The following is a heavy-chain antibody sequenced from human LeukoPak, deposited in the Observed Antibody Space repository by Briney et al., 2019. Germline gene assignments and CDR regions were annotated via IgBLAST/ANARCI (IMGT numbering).Heavy chain of an antibody. CDR3: ARGITIFGVARPDYYYGMDV. D-gene: IGHD3-3*01. CDR2: ISSSSSTI. V-gene: IGHV3-48*01. Sequence: QPGGSLRLSCAASGFTSSSYAMNWVRQAPGKGLEWVSYISSSSSTIYYADSVKGRFTISRDNAKNSLYLQMNSLRAEDTAVYYCARGITIFGVARPDYYYGMDVWGQGTTVTVSS. J-gene: IGHJ6*02. CDR1: GFTSSSYA.